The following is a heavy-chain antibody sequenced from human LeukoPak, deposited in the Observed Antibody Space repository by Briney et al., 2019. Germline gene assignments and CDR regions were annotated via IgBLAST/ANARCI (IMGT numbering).Heavy chain of an antibody. V-gene: IGHV4-4*07. D-gene: IGHD3-3*01. CDR2: LSSSGTT. CDR3: AREVSGSDYYRAYDY. Sequence: PSETLSLTCTVSGGSISTYYWSWIRQPAGKGLEWIGRLSSSGTTNYDTSLKSRVTMSVDTSTNQLSPNLTSVTAADTAVYYCAREVSGSDYYRAYDYWGQGTLVTVSS. CDR1: GGSISTYY. J-gene: IGHJ4*02.